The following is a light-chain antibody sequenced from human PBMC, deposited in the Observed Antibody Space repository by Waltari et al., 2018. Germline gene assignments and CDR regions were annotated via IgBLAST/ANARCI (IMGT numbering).Light chain of an antibody. CDR2: YNN. Sequence: SYVVTQSPSVSVAPGETARITCGGDNIGSKSVHWYQQRPGQAPVLVISYNNDRPTGMPGRVSGSNSGNTATLTISWVEADDEADYYCLVWHSTTDHHGVFGGGTKLTVL. V-gene: IGLV3-21*04. J-gene: IGLJ2*01. CDR1: NIGSKS. CDR3: LVWHSTTDHHGV.